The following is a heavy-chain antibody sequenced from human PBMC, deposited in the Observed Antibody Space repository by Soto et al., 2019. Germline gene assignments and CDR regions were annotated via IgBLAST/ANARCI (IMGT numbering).Heavy chain of an antibody. CDR3: ARAGYCSGGSCYSGGYFDY. V-gene: IGHV4-34*01. CDR1: GGSFSGYY. J-gene: IGHJ4*02. CDR2: INHSGST. Sequence: SETLSVTCAVDGGSFSGYYWSWIRQPPGKGLEWIGEINHSGSTNYNPSLKSRVTISVDTSKNQFSLKLSSVTAADTAVYYCARAGYCSGGSCYSGGYFDYWGQGTLVTVSS. D-gene: IGHD2-15*01.